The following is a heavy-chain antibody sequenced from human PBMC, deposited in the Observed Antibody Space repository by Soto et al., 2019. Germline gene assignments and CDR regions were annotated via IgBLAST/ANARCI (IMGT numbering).Heavy chain of an antibody. CDR3: ARVPDR. D-gene: IGHD2-2*01. CDR1: GGSMSRGDYS. V-gene: IGHV4-30-2*01. J-gene: IGHJ5*02. CDR2: IYHTGST. Sequence: LSLTCTVSGGSMSRGDYSWSWIRQPPGKGLEWIGFIYHTGSTYYSPSLKSRVTISVDRSKNQLSLKLSSVTAADTAVYYCARVPDRWGQGTLVTVSS.